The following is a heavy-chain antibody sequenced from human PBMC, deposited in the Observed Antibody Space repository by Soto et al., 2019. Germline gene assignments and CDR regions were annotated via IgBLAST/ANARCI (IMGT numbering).Heavy chain of an antibody. CDR2: IIPIFGTA. Sequence: GASVKVSCKASGGTFSSYAISWVRQAPGQGLEWMGGIIPIFGTANYAQKFQGRVTITADESTSTAYMELSSLRSEDTAVYYCATSPYLGSGSYYFYWGQGTLVTVSS. D-gene: IGHD3-10*01. V-gene: IGHV1-69*13. CDR3: ATSPYLGSGSYYFY. CDR1: GGTFSSYA. J-gene: IGHJ4*02.